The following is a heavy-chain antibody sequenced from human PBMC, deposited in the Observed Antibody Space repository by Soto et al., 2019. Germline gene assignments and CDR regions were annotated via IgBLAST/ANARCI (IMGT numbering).Heavy chain of an antibody. V-gene: IGHV4-59*01. CDR3: AREGTAMIFDC. D-gene: IGHD5-18*01. CDR2: INYSGST. Sequence: SETLSLTCSVSGGSISSYYWSWIRQPPGKGLEWIGYINYSGSTNYNPSLKSRVTISVDTSKNQLSLKVSSLTAADTAVYYCAREGTAMIFDCWGQGTLVTVSS. J-gene: IGHJ4*02. CDR1: GGSISSYY.